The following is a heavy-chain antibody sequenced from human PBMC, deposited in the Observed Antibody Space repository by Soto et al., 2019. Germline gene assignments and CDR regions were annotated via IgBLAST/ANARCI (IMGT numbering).Heavy chain of an antibody. D-gene: IGHD1-1*01. CDR2: IRSKAYGGTT. J-gene: IGHJ6*02. V-gene: IGHV3-49*04. CDR1: GFTFGDYA. CDR3: TRVDGSNSYYYGMDV. Sequence: PGGSLRLSCTASGFTFGDYAMSWVRQAPGKGLEWVGFIRSKAYGGTTEYAASVKGRFTISRDDSKSIAYLQMNSLKTEDTAVYSCTRVDGSNSYYYGMDVCRQGTTVTASS.